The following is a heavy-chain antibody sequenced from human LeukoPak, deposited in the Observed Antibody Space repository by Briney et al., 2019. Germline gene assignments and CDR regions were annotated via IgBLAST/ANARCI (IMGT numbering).Heavy chain of an antibody. D-gene: IGHD3-10*01. V-gene: IGHV3-53*01. CDR1: GFTVSSNY. CDR3: ARGGSPGGYYYYGMDV. Sequence: GGSVRLSCAASGFTVSSNYMSWARQAPGKGLEWVSVIYSGGSTYYADSVKGRFTISRDNSKNTLYLQMNSLRAEDTAVYYCARGGSPGGYYYYGMDVWGQGTTVTVSS. J-gene: IGHJ6*02. CDR2: IYSGGST.